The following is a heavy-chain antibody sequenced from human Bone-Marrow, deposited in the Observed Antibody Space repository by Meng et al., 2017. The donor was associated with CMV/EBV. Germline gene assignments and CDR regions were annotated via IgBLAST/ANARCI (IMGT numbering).Heavy chain of an antibody. CDR2: ISSSGSTI. Sequence: GGSLRLSCAASGFTFSNYAMHWVRQAPGKGLEWVSYISSSGSTIYYADSVKGRFTISRDNAKNSLYLQMNSLRAEDTAVYYCARLGGYDFWSGYQDYWGQGTLVTVSS. V-gene: IGHV3-48*03. CDR3: ARLGGYDFWSGYQDY. D-gene: IGHD3-3*01. CDR1: GFTFSNYA. J-gene: IGHJ4*02.